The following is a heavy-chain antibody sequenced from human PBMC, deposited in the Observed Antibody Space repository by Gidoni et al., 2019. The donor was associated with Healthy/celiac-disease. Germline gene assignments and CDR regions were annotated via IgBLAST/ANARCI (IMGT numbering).Heavy chain of an antibody. CDR1: GFTFSSYG. J-gene: IGHJ4*02. V-gene: IGHV3-33*01. D-gene: IGHD3-10*01. CDR3: ARVRGVISIDY. CDR2: IWYDGSNK. Sequence: QVQLVESGGGVVQPGRSLRLSCAASGFTFSSYGMHWVRQAPGKGLEWVAVIWYDGSNKYYADSVKGRFTISRDNSKNTLYLQMNSLRAEDTAVYYCARVRGVISIDYWGQGTLVTVSS.